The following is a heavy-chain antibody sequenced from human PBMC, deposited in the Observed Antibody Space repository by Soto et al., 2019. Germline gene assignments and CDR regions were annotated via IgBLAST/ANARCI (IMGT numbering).Heavy chain of an antibody. Sequence: QVQLVQSGGEVKKPGASVIVSCKTSGYTFTSYGINCVRQAPGQGLEWMGWINTNHGKSNYEDKFQDRITLTTNTSTRTGYMELRSLGSDDTAVYYCSIYCGDECASGAYWGQGTLVTVSS. D-gene: IGHD2-21*01. CDR1: GYTFTSYG. J-gene: IGHJ4*02. CDR3: SIYCGDECASGAY. V-gene: IGHV1-18*04. CDR2: INTNHGKS.